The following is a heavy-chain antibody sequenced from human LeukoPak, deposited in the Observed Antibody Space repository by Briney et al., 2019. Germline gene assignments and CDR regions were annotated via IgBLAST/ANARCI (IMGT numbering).Heavy chain of an antibody. Sequence: GGSLRLSCAASGFTFSSYGMSWVRQAPGKGLEWVSAISGSGGSTCYADSVKGRFTISRDNSKNTLYLQMNSLRAEDTAVYYCAKDFSSYYDILTGYYGFDYWGQGTLVTVSS. D-gene: IGHD3-9*01. CDR3: AKDFSSYYDILTGYYGFDY. J-gene: IGHJ4*02. CDR1: GFTFSSYG. V-gene: IGHV3-23*01. CDR2: ISGSGGST.